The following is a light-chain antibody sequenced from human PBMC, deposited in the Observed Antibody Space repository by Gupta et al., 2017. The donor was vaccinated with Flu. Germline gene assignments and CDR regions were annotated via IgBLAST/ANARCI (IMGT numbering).Light chain of an antibody. CDR1: QSTSNW. CDR2: KAP. V-gene: IGKV1-5*03. CDR3: QEYSGYWA. J-gene: IGKJ1*01. Sequence: SPSTLAASVGDRVTITCRASQSTSNWLSWYQQKPGKAPKLLIYKAPTVESGVPSRFSGSGFGTEFTLTISRLQPDDFATYYCQEYSGYWAFGQGTKVEIK.